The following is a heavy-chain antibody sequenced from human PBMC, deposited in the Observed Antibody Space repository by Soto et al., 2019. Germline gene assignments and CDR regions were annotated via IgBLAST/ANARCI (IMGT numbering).Heavy chain of an antibody. D-gene: IGHD3-22*01. CDR1: GGSISSYY. Sequence: SETLSLTCTVSGGSISSYYWSWIRQPPGKGLEWIGYIYYSGSTNYNPSLKSRVTISVDTSKNQFSLQMNSLRAEDTAVYYCARGNRYYDNSGYTDYWGLGTLVTVSS. V-gene: IGHV4-59*12. J-gene: IGHJ4*02. CDR2: IYYSGST. CDR3: ARGNRYYDNSGYTDY.